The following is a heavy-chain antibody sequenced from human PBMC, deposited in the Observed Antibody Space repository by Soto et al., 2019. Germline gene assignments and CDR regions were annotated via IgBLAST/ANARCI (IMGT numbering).Heavy chain of an antibody. CDR2: IKSKTDGGTT. Sequence: EVQLVESGGGLVKPGGSLRLSCAASGFTFSNAWMSWVRQAPGKGLEWVGRIKSKTDGGTTDYAAPVKGRFTISRDDSKNTLYLQMNSLKTEDTAVYYCTTDVSVVGATAYYYYGMDVWGQGTTVTVSS. V-gene: IGHV3-15*01. CDR3: TTDVSVVGATAYYYYGMDV. CDR1: GFTFSNAW. D-gene: IGHD1-26*01. J-gene: IGHJ6*02.